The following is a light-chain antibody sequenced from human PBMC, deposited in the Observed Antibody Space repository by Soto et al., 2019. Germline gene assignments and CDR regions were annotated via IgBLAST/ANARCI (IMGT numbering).Light chain of an antibody. Sequence: QSALTQPASVSGSPGHSITISCTGTSSDVGGYNYVSWYQQHPGKAPKLMISEVSNRPSGVSNRFSGSKSGNTASLTISGLQAEDEADYYCSSYTRSSTWVFGGGTKLTVL. CDR1: SSDVGGYNY. CDR3: SSYTRSSTWV. CDR2: EVS. V-gene: IGLV2-14*01. J-gene: IGLJ3*02.